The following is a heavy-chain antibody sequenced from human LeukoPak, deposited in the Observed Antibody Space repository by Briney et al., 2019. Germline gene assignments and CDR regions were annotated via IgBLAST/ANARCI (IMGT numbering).Heavy chain of an antibody. Sequence: GGSLRLSCAASGFTFSSYVMNWVRQAPGEGLEWVSAISDSGISTYYADSVKGRFTISRDNSKNTLYLQMNSLRAEDTAVYYCAEDPLYWGQGTMVTVSS. V-gene: IGHV3-23*01. D-gene: IGHD3-16*01. J-gene: IGHJ3*01. CDR3: AEDPLY. CDR2: ISDSGIST. CDR1: GFTFSSYV.